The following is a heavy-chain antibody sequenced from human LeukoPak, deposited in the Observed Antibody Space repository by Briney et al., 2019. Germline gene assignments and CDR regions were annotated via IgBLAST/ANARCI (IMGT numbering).Heavy chain of an antibody. D-gene: IGHD6-13*01. Sequence: GGSLRLSCAASGFTFSSYSMNWVRQAPGKGLEWVSSISSSSSYIYYADSVKGRFTISRDNAKNSLYLQMNSLRAEDTAVYYCARTLVAAADHYYYYYGMDVWGQGTTVTVPS. J-gene: IGHJ6*02. CDR3: ARTLVAAADHYYYYYGMDV. V-gene: IGHV3-21*01. CDR2: ISSSSSYI. CDR1: GFTFSSYS.